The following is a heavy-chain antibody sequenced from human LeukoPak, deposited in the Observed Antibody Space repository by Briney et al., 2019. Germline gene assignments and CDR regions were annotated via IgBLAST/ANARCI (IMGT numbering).Heavy chain of an antibody. J-gene: IGHJ6*02. CDR1: GYTFTGYY. D-gene: IGHD4-17*01. V-gene: IGHV1-2*04. CDR2: INPNSGGT. CDR3: ARAGHVHYGDGWVIYYGMDV. Sequence: ASVKVSCKASGYTFTGYYMHWVRQAPGQGLEWMGWINPNSGGTNYAQKFQGWVTMTRDTSISTAYMELSRLRSDDTAVYYCARAGHVHYGDGWVIYYGMDVWGQGTTVTVSS.